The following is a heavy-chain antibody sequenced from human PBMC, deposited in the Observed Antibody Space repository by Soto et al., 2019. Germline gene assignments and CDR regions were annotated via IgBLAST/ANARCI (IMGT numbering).Heavy chain of an antibody. D-gene: IGHD3-16*02. CDR1: GFIFSRSA. Sequence: GGSLRLSCAASGFIFSRSAMNWVRQAPGKGLEWVSSISSSSSYIYYADSVKGRFTISRDNAKNSLYLQMNSLRAEDTAVYYCLRIKSRWSPLNPYPFHYWGRVAILTVYS. V-gene: IGHV3-21*01. J-gene: IGHJ4*02. CDR3: LRIKSRWSPLNPYPFHY. CDR2: ISSSSSYI.